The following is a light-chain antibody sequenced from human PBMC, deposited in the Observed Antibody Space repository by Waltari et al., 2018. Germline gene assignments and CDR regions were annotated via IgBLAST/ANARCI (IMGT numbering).Light chain of an antibody. J-gene: IGLJ2*01. V-gene: IGLV3-19*01. Sequence: SSELTQDPAVSVAMGRAGRITCQGDSPRSYYASLYQQRPGQAPILVMYDKNNRPSGVPDRFSGSSSDDAASLTITGAQAEDEGSYYCHSRDGSGVGGSFGGGTKLTVL. CDR1: SPRSYY. CDR3: HSRDGSGVGGS. CDR2: DKN.